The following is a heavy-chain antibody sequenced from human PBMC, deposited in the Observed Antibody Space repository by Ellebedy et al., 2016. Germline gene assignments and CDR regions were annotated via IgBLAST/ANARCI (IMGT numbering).Heavy chain of an antibody. D-gene: IGHD3-22*01. V-gene: IGHV4-39*01. CDR3: ARRIVVANYYYDS. CDR2: IYSSGST. CDR1: DGSVSSSGDY. Sequence: SETLSLTCTVSDGSVSSSGDYWGWIRQPPGKGLEWIGSIYSSGSTYYNPSLKSRVTISVDTSKSQVSLKLSSVTAADTAVYFCARRIVVANYYYDSWGQGALVTVSS. J-gene: IGHJ4*02.